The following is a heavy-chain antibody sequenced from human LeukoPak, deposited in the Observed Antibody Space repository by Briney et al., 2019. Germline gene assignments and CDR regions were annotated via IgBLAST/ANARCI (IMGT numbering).Heavy chain of an antibody. CDR3: ASAYYDFWSGYLV. D-gene: IGHD3-3*01. V-gene: IGHV4-34*01. J-gene: IGHJ4*02. Sequence: SETLSLTCAVYGGSFSGYYWSWIRQPPGKGLEWIGEINHSGSTNYNPSLKSRVTISVDTSKNQFSLKLSSVTAVDTAVYYCASAYYDFWSGYLVWGQGTLVTVSS. CDR1: GGSFSGYY. CDR2: INHSGST.